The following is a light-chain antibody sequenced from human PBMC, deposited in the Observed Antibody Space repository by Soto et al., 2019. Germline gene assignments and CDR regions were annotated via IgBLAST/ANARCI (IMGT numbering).Light chain of an antibody. Sequence: DLQMTQSPSSLSASVGDRVTITCRASQSISSYLNWYQQKPSKAPKLLIYAASSLQSGVPSRFSGSGSETDFTLTISSLQPEDFATYYCQHSYSTPRTVGQGTKVEIK. CDR2: AAS. V-gene: IGKV1-39*01. CDR1: QSISSY. CDR3: QHSYSTPRT. J-gene: IGKJ1*01.